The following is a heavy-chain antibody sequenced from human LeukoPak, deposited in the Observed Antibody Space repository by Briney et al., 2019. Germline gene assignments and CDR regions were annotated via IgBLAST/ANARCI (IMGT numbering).Heavy chain of an antibody. CDR1: GFTFINYA. V-gene: IGHV3-23*01. J-gene: IGHJ4*02. D-gene: IGHD1-26*01. CDR3: AKDRPGSFDY. Sequence: PGGSLRLSCAASGFTFINYAMCWVRQAPGQGPEWVSFISGNGDSTYYADSVKGRFTVSRDNSKNTLYLQMNSLRGEDTAIYYCAKDRPGSFDYWGQGILVTVSS. CDR2: ISGNGDST.